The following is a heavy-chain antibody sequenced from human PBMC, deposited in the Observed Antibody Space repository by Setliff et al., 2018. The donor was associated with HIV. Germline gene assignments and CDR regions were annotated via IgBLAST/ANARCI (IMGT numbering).Heavy chain of an antibody. D-gene: IGHD6-13*01. V-gene: IGHV4-39*07. CDR2: IYYSGNT. Sequence: SETLSLTCTVSGGSIKSSSYYWCWIRQTQGKGLEWIGRIYYSGNTYYNPSLKSRATISEDTSRNQLSLRLSSVTAADTAIYYCARVPTSSWYVTTQRTKEYFHQWGQGTLVTVSS. CDR1: GGSIKSSSYY. CDR3: ARVPTSSWYVTTQRTKEYFHQ. J-gene: IGHJ1*01.